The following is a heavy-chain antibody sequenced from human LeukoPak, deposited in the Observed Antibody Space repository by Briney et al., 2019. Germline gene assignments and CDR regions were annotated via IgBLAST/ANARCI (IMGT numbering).Heavy chain of an antibody. CDR3: ASGCSGGSCYVPFDP. V-gene: IGHV1-2*02. J-gene: IGHJ5*02. D-gene: IGHD2-15*01. CDR1: GYTFTGYY. CDR2: INPNSGGT. Sequence: ASVKVSCKASGYTFTGYYMHWVRQAPGQGLEWMGWINPNSGGTNYAQKFRGRVTMTRDTSISTAYMELSRLRSDDTAVYYCASGCSGGSCYVPFDPWGQGTLVTVSS.